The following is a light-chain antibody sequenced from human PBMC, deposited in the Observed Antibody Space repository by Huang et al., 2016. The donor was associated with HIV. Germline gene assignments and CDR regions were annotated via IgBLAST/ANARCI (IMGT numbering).Light chain of an antibody. CDR2: WAS. Sequence: DIVMTQSPDSLAVSLGERATNNCKSSKSVLYSSNNKYYLVWYQQKPGQPPKLLIYWASTRESGVPDRFSGSGSGTDFTLTISSLQAEDVAVYYCQQYYSTPPTFGQGTKVEIK. CDR1: KSVLYSSNNKYY. CDR3: QQYYSTPPT. J-gene: IGKJ1*01. V-gene: IGKV4-1*01.